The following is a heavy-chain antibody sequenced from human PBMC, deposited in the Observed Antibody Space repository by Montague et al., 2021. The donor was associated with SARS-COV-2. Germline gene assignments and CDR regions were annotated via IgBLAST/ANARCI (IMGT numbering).Heavy chain of an antibody. V-gene: IGHV4-59*08. D-gene: IGHD3-9*01. CDR3: ARLGLGGYDILTGYYQSGMDV. CDR1: GGSISGYS. J-gene: IGHJ6*02. CDR2: IFYSGST. Sequence: SETLSLTCTVSGGSISGYSWSWIRQPPGKGLEWIGSIFYSGSTNYNPSLKSRVTISVDTSKKQFSLKLSSVTAADTAVYYCARLGLGGYDILTGYYQSGMDVWGQGTTVTVSS.